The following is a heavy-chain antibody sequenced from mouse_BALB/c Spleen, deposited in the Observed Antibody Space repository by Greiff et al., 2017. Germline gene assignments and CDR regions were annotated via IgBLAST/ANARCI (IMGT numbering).Heavy chain of an antibody. CDR3: AREQNYYGTGFAY. CDR2: IWAGGST. V-gene: IGHV2-9*02. CDR1: GFSLTSYG. J-gene: IGHJ3*01. Sequence: QVQLKESGPGLVAPSQSLSITCTVSGFSLTSYGVHWVRQPPGKGLAWLGVIWAGGSTNYNSALMSRLSISKDNSKSQVFLKMNSLQTDDTAMYYCAREQNYYGTGFAYWGQGTLVTVSA. D-gene: IGHD1-2*01.